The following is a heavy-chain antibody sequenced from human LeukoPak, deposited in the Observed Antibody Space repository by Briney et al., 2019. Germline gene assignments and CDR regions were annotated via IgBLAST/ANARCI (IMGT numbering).Heavy chain of an antibody. CDR2: INHSGST. Sequence: SETLSLTCAVYGGSFSGCYWSWIRQPPGKGLEWIGEINHSGSTNYNPSLKSRVTISVDTSKNQFSLKLSSVTAADTAVYYCARGLYFDYWGQGTLVTVSS. V-gene: IGHV4-34*01. CDR1: GGSFSGCY. CDR3: ARGLYFDY. J-gene: IGHJ4*02.